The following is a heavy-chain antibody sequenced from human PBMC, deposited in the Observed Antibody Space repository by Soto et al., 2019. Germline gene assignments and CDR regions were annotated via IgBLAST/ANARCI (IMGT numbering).Heavy chain of an antibody. D-gene: IGHD6-19*01. Sequence: GSLRLSCAASVFSFSSRSFNWVRQAPGQGLEWVAYISSRSSLIFYADSVRGRFVISRDNALNSLYLQMNSPRDEDTAIYYCARERGEYDSGWYIDRWGQGTPVTV. J-gene: IGHJ5*02. CDR2: ISSRSSLI. CDR1: VFSFSSRS. V-gene: IGHV3-21*06. CDR3: ARERGEYDSGWYIDR.